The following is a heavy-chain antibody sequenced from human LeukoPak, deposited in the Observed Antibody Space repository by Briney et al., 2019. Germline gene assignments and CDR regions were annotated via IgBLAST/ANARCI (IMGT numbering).Heavy chain of an antibody. D-gene: IGHD1-26*01. CDR1: GFTFSSYG. CDR3: ARDSNSGSPDY. CDR2: IWYDGSNK. Sequence: GRSLRLSCAASGFTFSSYGMHWVRQTPGKGLEWVAVIWYDGSNKYYADSVKGRFTISRDNSKNTLYLQMNSLRAEDTAVYYCARDSNSGSPDYWGQGTLVTVSS. V-gene: IGHV3-33*01. J-gene: IGHJ4*02.